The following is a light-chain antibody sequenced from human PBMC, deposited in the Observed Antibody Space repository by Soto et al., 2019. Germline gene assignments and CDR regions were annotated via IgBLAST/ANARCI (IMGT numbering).Light chain of an antibody. J-gene: IGLJ1*01. V-gene: IGLV8-61*01. CDR3: VLYMSGGSYV. CDR1: SGSVSTGYH. CDR2: STN. Sequence: QTVVTQEPSFSVSPGGTVTLTCGLTSGSVSTGYHPSWYQQTPGQAPRTLIYSTNTRSSGVPDRFSGSILGNKAALTIAGAQADDESDYYCVLYMSGGSYVFGTGTKVTVL.